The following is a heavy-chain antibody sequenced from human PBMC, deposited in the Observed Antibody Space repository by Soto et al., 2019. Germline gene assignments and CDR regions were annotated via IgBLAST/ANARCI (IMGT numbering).Heavy chain of an antibody. CDR3: ARDDYKDGGNNWFDP. J-gene: IGHJ5*02. Sequence: SETLSLTCTVSGGSIYSGGYRWTWIRQHPGKGLEWIGYIYDNENTYYNPSLRSRITFSMETSKNQFSLNLRSVTAADTAVYYCARDDYKDGGNNWFDPWGQGTLVRVSS. CDR2: IYDNENT. CDR1: GGSIYSGGYR. D-gene: IGHD3-16*01. V-gene: IGHV4-31*03.